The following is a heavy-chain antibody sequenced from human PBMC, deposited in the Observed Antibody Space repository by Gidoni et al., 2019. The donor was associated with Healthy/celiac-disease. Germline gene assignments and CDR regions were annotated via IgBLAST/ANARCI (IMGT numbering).Heavy chain of an antibody. CDR1: GSPLSNARMG. D-gene: IGHD5-18*01. V-gene: IGHV2-26*01. CDR3: ARIPRYSYGWGEFVY. J-gene: IGHJ4*02. Sequence: QVTLKESGPVLAKPTETLTLTCTVSGSPLSNARMGVSWIRQPPGKALEWLAHIFSNDEKSYSTSLKSRLTISKDTSKSQVVLTMTNMDPVDTATYYCARIPRYSYGWGEFVYWGQGTLVTVSS. CDR2: IFSNDEK.